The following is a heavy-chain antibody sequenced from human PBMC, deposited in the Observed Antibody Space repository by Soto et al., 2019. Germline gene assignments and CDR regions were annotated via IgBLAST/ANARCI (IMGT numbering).Heavy chain of an antibody. J-gene: IGHJ4*02. Sequence: GGSLRLSCAASGFTFDDYAMHWVRQAPGKGLEWVSGISWNSGSIGYADSVKGRFTISRDNAKNSLYLQMNSLRAEDTALYYCAKGSNWKDNRFDYWGQGTLVTVSS. D-gene: IGHD1-20*01. CDR1: GFTFDDYA. CDR2: ISWNSGSI. V-gene: IGHV3-9*01. CDR3: AKGSNWKDNRFDY.